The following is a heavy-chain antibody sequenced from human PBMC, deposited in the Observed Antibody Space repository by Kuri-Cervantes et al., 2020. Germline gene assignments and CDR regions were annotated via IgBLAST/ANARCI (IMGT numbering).Heavy chain of an antibody. CDR2: SNAGNGNT. Sequence: ASVKVSCKASGYTFTSYAMHWVRQAPGQRLEWMGWSNAGNGNTKYSQEFQGRVTITRDTSTSTAYMELRSLRSDDTAVYYCARQALRITMVRGGYGMDVWGQGTTVTVSS. CDR1: GYTFTSYA. V-gene: IGHV1-3*02. J-gene: IGHJ6*02. D-gene: IGHD3-10*01. CDR3: ARQALRITMVRGGYGMDV.